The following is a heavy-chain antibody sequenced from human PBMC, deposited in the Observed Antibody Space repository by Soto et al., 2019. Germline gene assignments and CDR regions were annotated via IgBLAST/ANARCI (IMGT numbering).Heavy chain of an antibody. Sequence: EVQLLVSGGGLVQPGGSLRLSCSTSGFTFSTYAMNWVRQAPGKGLAWVSALSGSGGTTYYADSVRGRFTISRDNSKNSRFLQMSSLRAEDTALYFCARQRAGYGSGSDTFYFDFWGQGTLVTVSS. CDR3: ARQRAGYGSGSDTFYFDF. V-gene: IGHV3-23*01. CDR2: LSGSGGTT. D-gene: IGHD3-10*01. CDR1: GFTFSTYA. J-gene: IGHJ4*02.